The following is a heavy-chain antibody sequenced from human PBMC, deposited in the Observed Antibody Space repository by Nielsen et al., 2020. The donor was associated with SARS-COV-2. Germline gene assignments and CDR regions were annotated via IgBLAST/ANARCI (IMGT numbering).Heavy chain of an antibody. J-gene: IGHJ6*02. CDR2: IYYSGST. D-gene: IGHD3-16*01. CDR3: ARDSYDYVWGIHRGDV. V-gene: IGHV4-59*13. CDR1: GGSISSYY. Sequence: SETLSLTCTVSGGSISSYYWSWIRQTPGKGLEWIGYIYYSGSTNYNPSLKSRVTISVDTSKNQFSLKLSSVTAADTAVYYCARDSYDYVWGIHRGDVWGQGTTVTVSS.